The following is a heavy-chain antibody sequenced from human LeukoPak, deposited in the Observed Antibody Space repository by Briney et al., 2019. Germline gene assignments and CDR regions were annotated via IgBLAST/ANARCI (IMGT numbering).Heavy chain of an antibody. CDR3: ARIAVTGMWYFDY. J-gene: IGHJ4*02. V-gene: IGHV3-48*03. CDR2: ISSSGSIT. CDR1: GFIFRSYE. Sequence: QPGGSLRLSCAASGFIFRSYEMKWVRQAPGKGLEGVSYISSSGSITYYADSVKGRFTISRDNAKKSLYLQMNSLRAEDTAVYYCARIAVTGMWYFDYWGQGTQVTVSS. D-gene: IGHD6-19*01.